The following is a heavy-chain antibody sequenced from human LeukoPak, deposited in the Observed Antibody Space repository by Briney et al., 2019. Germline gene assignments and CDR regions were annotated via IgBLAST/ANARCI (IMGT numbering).Heavy chain of an antibody. V-gene: IGHV4-4*02. D-gene: IGHD5-24*01. CDR2: IYHSGIT. Sequence: KPSETLSLTCAVSGGSISSSNWWSWVRQPPGKGLEWIGEIYHSGITNYNPSLKSRVTISVDKSKNQFSLKLSSVTAADTAVYYCASRDGYNRAASFFDYWGRGTLVTVSS. CDR1: GGSISSSNW. J-gene: IGHJ4*02. CDR3: ASRDGYNRAASFFDY.